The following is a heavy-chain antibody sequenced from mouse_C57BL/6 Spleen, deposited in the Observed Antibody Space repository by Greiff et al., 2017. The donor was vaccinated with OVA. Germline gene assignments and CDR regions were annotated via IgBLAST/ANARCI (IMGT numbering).Heavy chain of an antibody. D-gene: IGHD2-4*01. CDR2: ISSGGSYT. Sequence: EVQRVESGGDLVKPGGSLKLSCAASGFTFSSYGMSWVRQTPDKRLEWVATISSGGSYTYYPDSVKGRFTISRDNAKNTLYLQMSSLKSEDTAMYYCARGDYDDFDYWGQGTTLTVSS. V-gene: IGHV5-6*01. CDR3: ARGDYDDFDY. J-gene: IGHJ2*01. CDR1: GFTFSSYG.